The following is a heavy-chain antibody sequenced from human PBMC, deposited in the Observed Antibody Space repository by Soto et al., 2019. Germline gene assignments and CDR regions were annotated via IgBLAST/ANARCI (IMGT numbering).Heavy chain of an antibody. Sequence: GGSLRLSCAASAFILNNYAMSWVRQAPGKGLEWVSGIGGSGRTTYYADSVKGRFTISRDNSNNTLFLQMNSLRAEDTAVYYCAKSRYSDSSGDFYDYWGQGTLVTVSS. CDR2: IGGSGRTT. CDR1: AFILNNYA. D-gene: IGHD3-22*01. CDR3: AKSRYSDSSGDFYDY. J-gene: IGHJ4*02. V-gene: IGHV3-23*01.